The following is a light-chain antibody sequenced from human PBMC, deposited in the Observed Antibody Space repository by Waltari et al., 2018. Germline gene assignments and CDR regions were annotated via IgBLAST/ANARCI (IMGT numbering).Light chain of an antibody. CDR1: QSVLYSSNNKNY. V-gene: IGKV4-1*01. J-gene: IGKJ3*01. CDR2: WAS. CDR3: QQYYSTPFT. Sequence: DIVMTQSPHSLAVSLGERATIHCKSSQSVLYSSNNKNYLAWYQQKPGQPPKLLIYWASTRESGVPDRFSGSGSGTDFTLTISSLQAEDVAVYYCQQYYSTPFTFGPGTKVDIK.